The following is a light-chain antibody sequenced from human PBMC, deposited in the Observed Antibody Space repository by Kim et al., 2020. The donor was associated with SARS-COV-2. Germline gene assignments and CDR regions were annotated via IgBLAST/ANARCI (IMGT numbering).Light chain of an antibody. CDR3: QQYGAPPRT. CDR1: QSVSSNS. Sequence: SPGERATLACRASQSVSSNSLAWYQHKPGQAPRLLIYGASTRATGIPDRFSGSGSGTDFTLTISRLEPEDFAVYYCQQYGAPPRTFGQGTKVDIK. CDR2: GAS. V-gene: IGKV3-20*01. J-gene: IGKJ1*01.